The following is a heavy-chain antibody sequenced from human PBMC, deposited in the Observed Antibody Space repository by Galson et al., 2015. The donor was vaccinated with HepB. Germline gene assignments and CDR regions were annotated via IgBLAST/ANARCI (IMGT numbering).Heavy chain of an antibody. CDR3: ARGTITVKMIVVFIGSAFYFDS. D-gene: IGHD3-22*01. Sequence: ETLSLTCAVYGESFSDYYWSWIRQPPGKGLEWIGEISHSGSTNYNPSLKSRVTTSVDTSKNQFSLKLTSVTAADTAVYFCARGTITVKMIVVFIGSAFYFDSWGQGTVVTVSS. CDR1: GESFSDYY. CDR2: ISHSGST. V-gene: IGHV4-34*01. J-gene: IGHJ4*02.